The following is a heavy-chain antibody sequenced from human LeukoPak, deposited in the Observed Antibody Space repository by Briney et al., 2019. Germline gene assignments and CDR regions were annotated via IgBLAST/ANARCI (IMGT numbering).Heavy chain of an antibody. CDR1: GFTVSSNY. J-gene: IGHJ6*02. CDR3: ARDRCSGGSCYLGYYYYGMDV. Sequence: GGSLRPSCAASGFTVSSNYMSWVRQAPGKGLEWVSVIYSGGSTYYADSVKGRFTIFRHNSKNTLYLQMNSLRAEDTAVYYCARDRCSGGSCYLGYYYYGMDVWGQGTTVTVSS. CDR2: IYSGGST. V-gene: IGHV3-53*04. D-gene: IGHD2-15*01.